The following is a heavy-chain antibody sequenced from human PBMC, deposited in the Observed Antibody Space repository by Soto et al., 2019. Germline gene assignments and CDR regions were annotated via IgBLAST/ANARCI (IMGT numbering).Heavy chain of an antibody. D-gene: IGHD3-22*01. Sequence: PGGSLRLSCAVSGFTLNSYSMNWVRQAPGKGLEWVSSISSFGNYIYYTDSVKGRFTISRDNAKNSLYLLMNSLRAEDTAVYYCTREGDGSGFFSDFWGQGALVTVSS. J-gene: IGHJ4*02. CDR3: TREGDGSGFFSDF. CDR2: ISSFGNYI. V-gene: IGHV3-21*01. CDR1: GFTLNSYS.